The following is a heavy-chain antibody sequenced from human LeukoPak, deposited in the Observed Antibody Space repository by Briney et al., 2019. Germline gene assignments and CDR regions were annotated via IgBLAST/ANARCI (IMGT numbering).Heavy chain of an antibody. J-gene: IGHJ4*02. CDR2: INQDGSVK. D-gene: IGHD6-13*01. Sequence: PGGSLRLSCGVSGFTFSDYWVTWVRQTPGKGLESVANINQDGSVKNYVDSVKGRFTISRDNAKNSLFLQMSSLRVDDTAIYYCARDPGFSSFDYWGQGTLVTVSS. CDR3: ARDPGFSSFDY. V-gene: IGHV3-7*01. CDR1: GFTFSDYW.